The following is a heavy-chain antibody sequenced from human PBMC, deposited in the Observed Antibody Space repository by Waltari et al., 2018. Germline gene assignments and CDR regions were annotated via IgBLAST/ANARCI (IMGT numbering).Heavy chain of an antibody. CDR2: IHSSGST. CDR3: ARDFNLEYCSGGSCSYFDY. CDR1: GGSLSSYY. J-gene: IGHJ4*02. D-gene: IGHD2-15*01. V-gene: IGHV4-4*07. Sequence: QLQLQESGPGLMKPSETLSLTCSVSGGSLSSYYWSWIRQPAGKGLEWIGRIHSSGSTKYNPSLKSRVTMSVDTSKNQFSLKLSSVTAADAAVYYCARDFNLEYCSGGSCSYFDYWGQGSLVTVSS.